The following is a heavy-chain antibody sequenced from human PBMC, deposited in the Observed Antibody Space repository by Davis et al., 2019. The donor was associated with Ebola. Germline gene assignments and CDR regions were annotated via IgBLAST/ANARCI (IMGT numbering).Heavy chain of an antibody. CDR3: AREYCSSTSCYPY. CDR2: INHSGST. Sequence: PSETLSLTCAVYGGSFSGYFWSWIRQPPGKGLEWIGEINHSGSTNYSPSLKSRVTISVDTSKNQFSLKLSSVTAADTAVYYCAREYCSSTSCYPYWGQGTLVTVSS. J-gene: IGHJ4*02. V-gene: IGHV4-34*01. D-gene: IGHD2-2*01. CDR1: GGSFSGYF.